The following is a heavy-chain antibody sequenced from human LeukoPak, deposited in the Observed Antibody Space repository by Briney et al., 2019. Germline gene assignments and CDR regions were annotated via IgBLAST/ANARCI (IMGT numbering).Heavy chain of an antibody. CDR3: AREWELPDPINWYFDL. CDR2: IKQDGSEK. V-gene: IGHV3-7*01. J-gene: IGHJ2*01. Sequence: PGGSLRLSCAASGFTFSSYWMSWVRQAPGKGLEWVANIKQDGSEKYYVDSVKGRFTISRDNAKNSLYLQMNSLRAEDTAVYYCAREWELPDPINWYFDLWGRGTLVTVSS. D-gene: IGHD1-26*01. CDR1: GFTFSSYW.